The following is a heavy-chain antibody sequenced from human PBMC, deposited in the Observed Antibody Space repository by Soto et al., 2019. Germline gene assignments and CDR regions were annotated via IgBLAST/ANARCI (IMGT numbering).Heavy chain of an antibody. Sequence: GGSLRLSCAASGFTFSSYAMSWVRQAPGKGLEWVSYIKKDGSEIYYVDSVKGRFTISRDNAKNSLYLQMNSLRDEDTAVYYCARDRIVGATAHDYWGQGTLVTVSS. CDR3: ARDRIVGATAHDY. V-gene: IGHV3-7*01. CDR1: GFTFSSYA. D-gene: IGHD1-26*01. CDR2: IKKDGSEI. J-gene: IGHJ4*02.